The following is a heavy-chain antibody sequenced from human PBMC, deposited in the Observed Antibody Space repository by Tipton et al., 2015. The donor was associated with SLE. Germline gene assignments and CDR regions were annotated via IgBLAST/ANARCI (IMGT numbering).Heavy chain of an antibody. V-gene: IGHV4-59*01. CDR3: AREEGSSSFDY. Sequence: TLSLTCTVSGGSISSYYWSWIRQPPGKGLEWIGYIYYSGSTNYNPSLKSRVNISVDTSKNQFSLKLNSVTAADTAVYYCAREEGSSSFDYWGQGTLVTVSS. J-gene: IGHJ4*02. CDR2: IYYSGST. CDR1: GGSISSYY. D-gene: IGHD6-6*01.